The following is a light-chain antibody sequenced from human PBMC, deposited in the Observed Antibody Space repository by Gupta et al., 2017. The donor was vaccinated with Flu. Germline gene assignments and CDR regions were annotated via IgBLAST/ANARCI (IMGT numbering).Light chain of an antibody. J-gene: IGKJ5*01. CDR3: QQYGTSPLT. Sequence: IVLMQSPATLSLSPGERATLSCGASQSVNKYLAWYQQKPGLAPSLLIYDASSRATGISDRFSGSGSGTDFTLTISRLEPEDFALYYCQQYGTSPLTFGQGTRLEIK. V-gene: IGKV3D-20*01. CDR1: QSVNKY. CDR2: DAS.